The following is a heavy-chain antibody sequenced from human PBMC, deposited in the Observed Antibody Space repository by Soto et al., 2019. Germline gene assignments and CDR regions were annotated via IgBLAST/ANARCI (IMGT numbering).Heavy chain of an antibody. Sequence: EVQLVESGGGLVQPGGSLRLSCAASGFTFSSYWMSWVRQAPGKGLEWVDNIKQDGSEKYYVDSVKGRFNSYRDNAKNSLYVQMNSLRSEDTAVYYCARVGVVVVPAAMFHYYYMDVWGKGTTVTVA. CDR2: IKQDGSEK. J-gene: IGHJ6*03. CDR1: GFTFSSYW. V-gene: IGHV3-7*01. CDR3: ARVGVVVVPAAMFHYYYMDV. D-gene: IGHD2-2*01.